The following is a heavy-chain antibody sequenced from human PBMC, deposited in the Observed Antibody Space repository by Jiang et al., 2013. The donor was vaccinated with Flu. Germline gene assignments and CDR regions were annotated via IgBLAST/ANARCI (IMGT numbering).Heavy chain of an antibody. CDR3: ARAPVWELLTYYYYGMDV. Sequence: ELLKPSETLSLTCAVYGGSFSGYYWSWIRQPPGKGLEWIGEINHSGSTNYNPSLKSRVTISVDTSKNQFSLKLSSVTAADTAVYYCARAPVWELLTYYYYGMDVWGPRDHGH. V-gene: IGHV4-34*01. D-gene: IGHD1-26*01. CDR1: GGSFSGYY. J-gene: IGHJ6*01. CDR2: INHSGST.